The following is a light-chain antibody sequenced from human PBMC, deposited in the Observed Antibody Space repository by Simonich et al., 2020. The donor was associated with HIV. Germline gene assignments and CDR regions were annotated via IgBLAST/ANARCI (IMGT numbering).Light chain of an antibody. V-gene: IGKV3D-20*02. CDR2: DAS. CDR3: HQRSNWIT. Sequence: EIVLTQSPGTLSLSPGERATLSCRASQSVSSSYLAWYQQKPGLAPRLLIYDASSRATGIPDRFSGSGSGTDFTLTISRLEPEDFAVYYCHQRSNWITFGQGTRLEIK. CDR1: QSVSSSY. J-gene: IGKJ5*01.